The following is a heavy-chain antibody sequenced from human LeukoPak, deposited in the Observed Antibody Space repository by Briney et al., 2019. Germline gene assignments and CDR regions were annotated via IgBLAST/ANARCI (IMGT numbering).Heavy chain of an antibody. Sequence: SVKVSCKASGFTFTSSAMQWVRQARGQRLEWIGWIVVGSGNTNYAQKFQERVTITRDMSTSTAYMELSSLRSEDTAVYYCAAGRSKVPAATHYYYYYGMDVWGQGTTVTASS. V-gene: IGHV1-58*02. CDR2: IVVGSGNT. CDR3: AAGRSKVPAATHYYYYYGMDV. D-gene: IGHD2-2*01. CDR1: GFTFTSSA. J-gene: IGHJ6*02.